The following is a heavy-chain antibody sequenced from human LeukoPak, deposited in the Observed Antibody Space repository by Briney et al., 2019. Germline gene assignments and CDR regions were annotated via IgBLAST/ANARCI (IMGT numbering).Heavy chain of an antibody. CDR2: ISGSGGST. Sequence: GGSLRLSCAASGFTFSSYAMSWVRQAPGKGLEWVSAISGSGGSTYYADSVKGRFTISRDNSKNTLYLQMNSLRAEDTAVYYCAKFPRAAAAGTYYFDYWGQGTLVTVSS. V-gene: IGHV3-23*01. CDR3: AKFPRAAAAGTYYFDY. J-gene: IGHJ4*02. CDR1: GFTFSSYA. D-gene: IGHD6-13*01.